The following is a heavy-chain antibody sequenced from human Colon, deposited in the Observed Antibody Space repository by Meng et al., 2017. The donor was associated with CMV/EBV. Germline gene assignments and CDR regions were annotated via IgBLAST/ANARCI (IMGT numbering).Heavy chain of an antibody. D-gene: IGHD3-3*01. CDR3: VLLRFLDLLDDGVPSDH. Sequence: GGSLRLSCEGSGFVFINAWMSWVRQTPGKGLEWVGRIKSKFEGATTDYAAPLKGRFIISRDDSISTVYLQMNDLKREDTGKYYYVLLRFLDLLDDGVPSDHWGQGTLVTVSS. J-gene: IGHJ5*02. CDR1: GFVFINAW. V-gene: IGHV3-15*01. CDR2: IKSKFEGATT.